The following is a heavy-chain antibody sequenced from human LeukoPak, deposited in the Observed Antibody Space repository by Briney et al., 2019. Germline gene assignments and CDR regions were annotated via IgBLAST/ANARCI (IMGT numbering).Heavy chain of an antibody. CDR2: IRYDGSNK. CDR1: GFTFSSYG. Sequence: GGSLRLSCAASGFTFSSYGMHWVREAPGKGLEWVAFIRYDGSNKYYADSVKGRFTISRDNSKNTLYLQMNSLRAEDTAVYYCENGGALVGVVAAATSPFGGYWGQGTLVTVSS. J-gene: IGHJ4*02. D-gene: IGHD2-2*01. V-gene: IGHV3-30*02. CDR3: ENGGALVGVVAAATSPFGGY.